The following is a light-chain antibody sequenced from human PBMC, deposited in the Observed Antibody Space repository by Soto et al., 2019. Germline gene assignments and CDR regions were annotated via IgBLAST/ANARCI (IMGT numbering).Light chain of an antibody. CDR1: QSVSSTY. Sequence: EIVLTQSPGTLSLSPGEGATLSCRASQSVSSTYLAWYQQTPGQAPRLLIYAASSRATGIPDRFSGSGSGTDFTLTISRLEPEDFAVYYCPQYDSSPQTFGQGTKV. J-gene: IGKJ1*01. V-gene: IGKV3-20*01. CDR3: PQYDSSPQT. CDR2: AAS.